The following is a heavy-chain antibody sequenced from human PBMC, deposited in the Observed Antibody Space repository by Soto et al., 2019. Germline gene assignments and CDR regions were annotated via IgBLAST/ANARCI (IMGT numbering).Heavy chain of an antibody. CDR1: GYTFTSYA. J-gene: IGHJ5*02. CDR2: INAGNGNT. D-gene: IGHD3-10*01. V-gene: IGHV1-3*01. Sequence: QVQLVQSGAEVKKPGASVRVSCKASGYTFTSYAMHWVRQAPGQGLEWMGWINAGNGNTKYSQKFQGRVTITRDTSACTADMELSSLRSEDTAVYYCAGVAYGSGSYNWFDPWGQGTLVTVSS. CDR3: AGVAYGSGSYNWFDP.